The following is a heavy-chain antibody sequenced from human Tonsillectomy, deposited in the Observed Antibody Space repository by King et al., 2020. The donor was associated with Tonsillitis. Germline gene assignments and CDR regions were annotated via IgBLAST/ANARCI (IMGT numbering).Heavy chain of an antibody. V-gene: IGHV4-59*01. Sequence: VQLQESGPGLVKPSETLSLTCTVSGGSMSSYYWSWIRQPPGKGLEWIGYMYYSGSTNYNPSLKSRVTISGDTSKNQFSLKLRSVTAADTAVYYCARDIYYGMDVWGQGTTVTVSS. CDR2: MYYSGST. CDR3: ARDIYYGMDV. CDR1: GGSMSSYY. J-gene: IGHJ6*02.